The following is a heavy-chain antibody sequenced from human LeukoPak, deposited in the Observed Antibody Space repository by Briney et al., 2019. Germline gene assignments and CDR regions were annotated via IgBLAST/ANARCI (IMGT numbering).Heavy chain of an antibody. D-gene: IGHD6-13*01. CDR1: GFTVSSNY. V-gene: IGHV3-53*01. CDR2: IYSGGST. Sequence: GGSLRLSCAASGFTVSSNYMSWVRQAPGKGLEWVSAIYSGGSTYYADSVKGRFTISRDNSKNTLYLQMNSLRAEDTAVYYCARETPAGAFDIWGQGTMVTVSS. J-gene: IGHJ3*02. CDR3: ARETPAGAFDI.